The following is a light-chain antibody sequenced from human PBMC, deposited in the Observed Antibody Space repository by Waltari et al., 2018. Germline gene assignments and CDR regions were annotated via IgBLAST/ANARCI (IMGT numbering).Light chain of an antibody. CDR1: QSITSH. CDR2: DES. CDR3: QQRSNLWT. J-gene: IGKJ1*01. Sequence: ETVLTQSPATLSLPPGAIATLSCRASQSITSHLAWYQQKPGQPPRLLIYDESKRATGIPARFSCSGSGTDFTLTISSLEPEDFAVYYCQQRSNLWTFGQGTKVEIK. V-gene: IGKV3-11*01.